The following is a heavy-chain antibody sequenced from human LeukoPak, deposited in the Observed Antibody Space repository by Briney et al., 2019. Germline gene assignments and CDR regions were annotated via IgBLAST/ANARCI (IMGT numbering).Heavy chain of an antibody. V-gene: IGHV4-31*03. CDR2: IYYSGST. Sequence: SQTLSLTCTVSGVSISSGGYYWRWLRQHPGKGLEWIGYIYYSGSTYYNPSLKSRVTISVDTSKNQFSLKLSSVTAADTAVYYCAREAYSSGWYFDYWGQGTLVTVSS. CDR1: GVSISSGGYY. D-gene: IGHD6-19*01. CDR3: AREAYSSGWYFDY. J-gene: IGHJ4*02.